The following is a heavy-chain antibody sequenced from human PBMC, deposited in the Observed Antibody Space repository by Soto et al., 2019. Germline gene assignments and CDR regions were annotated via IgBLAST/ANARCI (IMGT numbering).Heavy chain of an antibody. D-gene: IGHD3-22*01. CDR2: LYYGRSA. CDR3: ALRSMAVVPEY. CDR1: GDSISSYY. J-gene: IGHJ4*02. Sequence: QVQLQESGPGLVKPSETLSLTCAVSGDSISSYYCMWIRQPPGKGLESIGYLYYGRSANYNPSLKRRVTLSVDTPTNQCSLTLRSMTAADTAVYYCALRSMAVVPEYWGQGTLVTVS. V-gene: IGHV4-59*01.